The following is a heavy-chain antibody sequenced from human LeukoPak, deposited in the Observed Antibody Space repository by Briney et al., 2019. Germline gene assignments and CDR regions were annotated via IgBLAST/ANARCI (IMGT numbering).Heavy chain of an antibody. CDR3: AGTRNIVVHYYFDY. D-gene: IGHD1-14*01. CDR2: IYYSGST. V-gene: IGHV4-59*01. CDR1: GGSISSYY. J-gene: IGHJ4*02. Sequence: PSETLSLTCTVSGGSISSYYWSWLRQPPGKGLEWIGYIYYSGSTNYNPSLKSRVTISVDTSKNQFSLKLSSVTAADTAVYYCAGTRNIVVHYYFDYWGREPWSPSPQ.